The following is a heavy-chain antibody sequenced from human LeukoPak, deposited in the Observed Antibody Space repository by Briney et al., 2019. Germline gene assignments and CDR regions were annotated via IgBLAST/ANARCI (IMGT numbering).Heavy chain of an antibody. CDR2: LNPNSGGT. CDR1: GYTFTGYY. J-gene: IGHJ4*02. V-gene: IGHV1-2*02. D-gene: IGHD3-22*01. Sequence: ASVKVSCKASGYTFTGYYMHWVRQAPGQGLEWMGWLNPNSGGTNYAKKFQGRVTMTRDTSISTAYMELSRLRSDDTAVYYCARDQGFYDSSGYMVYWGQGTLVTVSS. CDR3: ARDQGFYDSSGYMVY.